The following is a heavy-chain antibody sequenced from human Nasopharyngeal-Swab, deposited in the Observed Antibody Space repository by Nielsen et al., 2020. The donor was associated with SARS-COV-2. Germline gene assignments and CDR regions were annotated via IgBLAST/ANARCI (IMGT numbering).Heavy chain of an antibody. CDR2: MNPNSGNT. V-gene: IGHV1-8*01. J-gene: IGHJ6*02. D-gene: IGHD2-15*01. Sequence: ASVKVSCKASGYTFTSYDINWVRQATGQGLEWMGWMNPNSGNTGYAQKFQGRVTMTRNTSISTAYMELSSLRSEDTAVYYCARAGAVAPGVYYGMDVWGQGTTVTVSS. CDR1: GYTFTSYD. CDR3: ARAGAVAPGVYYGMDV.